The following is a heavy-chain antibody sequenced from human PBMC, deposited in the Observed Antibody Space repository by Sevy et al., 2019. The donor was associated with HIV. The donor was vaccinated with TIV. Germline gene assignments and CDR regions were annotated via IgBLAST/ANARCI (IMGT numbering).Heavy chain of an antibody. CDR2: TYYRSKWYN. Sequence: SQTLSLTCAISGDSVSTSSVTWNWIRQSPSRGLEWLGRTYYRSKWYNDFAESVESRISINPDTSKNQFSLQLTSVTPDDTAVYYCARHGYVTMVRGPQDAFDIWGQGTMVTVSS. CDR1: GDSVSTSSVT. CDR3: ARHGYVTMVRGPQDAFDI. D-gene: IGHD3-10*01. V-gene: IGHV6-1*01. J-gene: IGHJ3*02.